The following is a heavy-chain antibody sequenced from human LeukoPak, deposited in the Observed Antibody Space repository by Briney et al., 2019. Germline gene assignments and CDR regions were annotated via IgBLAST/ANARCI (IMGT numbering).Heavy chain of an antibody. CDR3: AKVISGYSADDWFRGYYFDY. CDR1: GSTFGIYA. CDR2: ISGNSDST. Sequence: PGGSLRLSCAASGSTFGIYAVSWVRQAPGRGLEWVSVISGNSDSTHYADSVKGRFTISRDNSKNTLYLQMNSLRAEDTAIYYCAKVISGYSADDWFRGYYFDYWGQGTLVTVSP. V-gene: IGHV3-23*01. J-gene: IGHJ4*02. D-gene: IGHD5-12*01.